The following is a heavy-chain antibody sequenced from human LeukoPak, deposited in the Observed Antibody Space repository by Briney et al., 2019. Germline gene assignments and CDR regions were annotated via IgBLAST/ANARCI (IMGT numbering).Heavy chain of an antibody. Sequence: ASVKVSCKASGGTFSSYAISWVRQAPGQGLEWMGGIIPIFGTANYAQKFQGRVTITTDESTSTAYMELRSLRSDDTAVYYCARDQRSRLKYFDYWGQGTLVTVSS. V-gene: IGHV1-69*05. CDR3: ARDQRSRLKYFDY. CDR2: IIPIFGTA. D-gene: IGHD5-24*01. CDR1: GGTFSSYA. J-gene: IGHJ4*02.